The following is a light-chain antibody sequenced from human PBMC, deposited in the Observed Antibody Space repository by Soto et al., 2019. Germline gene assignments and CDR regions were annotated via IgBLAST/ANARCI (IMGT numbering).Light chain of an antibody. CDR1: QSVSTSF. Sequence: EVVLTQSPCTLSLSPGERATISCRASQSVSTSFLAWYQQKPGQAPRLLIYGAFSRATGIPDRFSGSGSGTDFTLTISRLEPEDFAVYYCQQYGNSIPITFGQGTRLEIK. J-gene: IGKJ5*01. CDR2: GAF. V-gene: IGKV3-20*01. CDR3: QQYGNSIPIT.